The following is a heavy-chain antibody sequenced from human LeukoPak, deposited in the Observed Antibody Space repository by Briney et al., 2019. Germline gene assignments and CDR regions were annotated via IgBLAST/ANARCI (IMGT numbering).Heavy chain of an antibody. CDR2: IYSGSTT. J-gene: IGHJ4*02. CDR3: AKGPRPGSSGYPNLDH. Sequence: PGGSLRLSCAASGFTVSSNYMNWVRQAPGKGLEWVSLIYSGSTTNYADSVKGRFTISRDNSKNTLYLQMNSLGVEDTAVYYCAKGPRPGSSGYPNLDHWGQGTLVTVSS. CDR1: GFTVSSNY. V-gene: IGHV3-53*01. D-gene: IGHD3-22*01.